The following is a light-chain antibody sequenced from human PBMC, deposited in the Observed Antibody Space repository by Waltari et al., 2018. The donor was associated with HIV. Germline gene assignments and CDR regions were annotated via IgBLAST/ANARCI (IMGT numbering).Light chain of an antibody. CDR1: NSNIGSNS. CDR2: GND. V-gene: IGLV1-51*01. J-gene: IGLJ3*02. Sequence: QSAVTQPPSLSAAPGQSVTISCSGTNSNIGSNSVSWYQHVPGTAPKLLVNGNDERPSTLRDRFSGSKSGTSATLVISGLQTGDEADYYCGAWDNRLGSWVFGGGTKLTVL. CDR3: GAWDNRLGSWV.